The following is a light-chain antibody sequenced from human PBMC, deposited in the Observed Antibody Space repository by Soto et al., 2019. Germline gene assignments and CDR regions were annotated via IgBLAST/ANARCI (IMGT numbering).Light chain of an antibody. CDR2: GAS. CDR3: QQYGSSPWT. V-gene: IGKV3-20*01. CDR1: QSVSSSY. J-gene: IGKJ1*01. Sequence: EIVLTQSPGTLSLSPGESATLSCSASQSVSSSYLAWYQQKPGQAPRLLIYGASSRATGIPDRFSGSGSGTDFTLTISRLEPEDFAVYYCQQYGSSPWTFGQGTKVDIK.